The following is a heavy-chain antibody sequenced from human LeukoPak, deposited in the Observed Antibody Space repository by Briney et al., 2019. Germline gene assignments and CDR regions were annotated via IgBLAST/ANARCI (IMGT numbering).Heavy chain of an antibody. D-gene: IGHD1-14*01. J-gene: IGHJ4*02. Sequence: GGSLRLSCAASGFTFSSYEMNWVRQAPGKGLEWVANIKQDGSEKYYVDSVKGRFTISRDNAKNSLYLQMNSLRAEDTAVYYCAREVAGRYYFDYWGQGTLVTVSS. CDR2: IKQDGSEK. CDR3: AREVAGRYYFDY. CDR1: GFTFSSYE. V-gene: IGHV3-7*01.